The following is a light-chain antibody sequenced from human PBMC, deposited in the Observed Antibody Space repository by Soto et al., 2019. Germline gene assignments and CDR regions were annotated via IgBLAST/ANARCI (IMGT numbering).Light chain of an antibody. CDR3: CSYAGSRWM. CDR1: SDDIGSFNL. V-gene: IGLV2-23*02. J-gene: IGLJ3*02. Sequence: QSVLTQPASVSGSPGQSITFSCTGSSDDIGSFNLVSWYQQYPGKAPKLILYEVYKRPLGVSDRFSGSKSGSTASLTISGLQAEDEADYHCCSYAGSRWMFGGGTKLTVL. CDR2: EVY.